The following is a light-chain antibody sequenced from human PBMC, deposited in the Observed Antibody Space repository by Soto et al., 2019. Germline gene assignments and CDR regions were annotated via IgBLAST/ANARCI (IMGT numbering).Light chain of an antibody. J-gene: IGKJ1*01. CDR2: DAS. V-gene: IGKV3-11*01. Sequence: EIVLTQSPATLSLXPGERATLSCRASQSVSSYLAWYQQKPGQAPRLLIYDASNRATGIPARFSGSGSGTDFTLTISSLEPEDFAVYYCQQRSNWPGTFGQGTKVDIK. CDR1: QSVSSY. CDR3: QQRSNWPGT.